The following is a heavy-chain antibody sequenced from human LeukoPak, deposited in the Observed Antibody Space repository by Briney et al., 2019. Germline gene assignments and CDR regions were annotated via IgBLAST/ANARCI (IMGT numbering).Heavy chain of an antibody. CDR2: ISYDGSNK. V-gene: IGHV3-30*03. CDR1: GFTFSSYG. J-gene: IGHJ4*02. CDR3: ARRAGAYSHPYDY. D-gene: IGHD4/OR15-4a*01. Sequence: GGSLRLSCAASGFTFSSYGMHWVRQAPGKGLEWVALISYDGSNKYYVDSVKGRFTISRDNSKNTLYLQMNSLRAEDTAVYYCARRAGAYSHPYDYWGQGTLVTVSS.